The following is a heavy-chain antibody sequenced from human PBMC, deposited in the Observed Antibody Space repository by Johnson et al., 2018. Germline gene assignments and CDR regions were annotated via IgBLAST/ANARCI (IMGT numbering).Heavy chain of an antibody. CDR1: GASIRNYR. Sequence: QVQLQESGPGLVQPSETLSLTCTVSGASIRNYRWSWIRQPPGKGLEWIGYIYYTGSTKYNPSLKSRVTIPVDTSKNQFSLRVSSVTAADTAVYYCARESYCSGASCYYGMDVWGQGTTVTVSS. J-gene: IGHJ6*02. V-gene: IGHV4-59*01. D-gene: IGHD2-15*01. CDR2: IYYTGST. CDR3: ARESYCSGASCYYGMDV.